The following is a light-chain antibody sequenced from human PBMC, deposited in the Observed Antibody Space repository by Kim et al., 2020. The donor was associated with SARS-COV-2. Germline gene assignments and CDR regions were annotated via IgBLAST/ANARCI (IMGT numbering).Light chain of an antibody. J-gene: IGKJ2*01. V-gene: IGKV1-9*01. CDR1: QAISTY. CDR3: QQFHNYPYT. CDR2: VVS. Sequence: SASVGDTVTITCRASQAISTYLAWYQQDPGKAPKLLIYVVSTLRSGVPSRFSGSRSGSVFTLTISSLQPEDFATYYCQQFHNYPYTFGQGTKLEI.